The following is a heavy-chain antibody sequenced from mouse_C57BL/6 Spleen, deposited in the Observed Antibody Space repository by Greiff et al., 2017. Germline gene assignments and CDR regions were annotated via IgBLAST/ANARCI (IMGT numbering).Heavy chain of an antibody. CDR2: ISDGGSYT. J-gene: IGHJ3*01. Sequence: EVQLVESGGGLVKPGGSLKLSCAASGFTFSSYAMSWDRQTPEKRLAWVATISDGGSYTYYPDNVKGRFTISRDNAKNNLYLQMSHLKSEDTAMYYCERDRGDDYHWGQGTLVTVSA. CDR3: ERDRGDDYH. D-gene: IGHD2-4*01. V-gene: IGHV5-4*01. CDR1: GFTFSSYA.